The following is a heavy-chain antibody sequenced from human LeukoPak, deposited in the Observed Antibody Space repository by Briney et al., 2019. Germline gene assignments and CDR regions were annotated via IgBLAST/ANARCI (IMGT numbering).Heavy chain of an antibody. D-gene: IGHD3-3*01. CDR1: GGSISSYY. V-gene: IGHV4-59*08. J-gene: IGHJ4*02. CDR2: FYYSGST. Sequence: PSETLSLTCTVSGGSISSYYWSWIRQPPGKGLEWIGYFYYSGSTNYNPSLKSRVTISVDTSKNQFSLKLSSVTAADTAVYYCARQRLGVVITWGQGTLVTVSS. CDR3: ARQRLGVVIT.